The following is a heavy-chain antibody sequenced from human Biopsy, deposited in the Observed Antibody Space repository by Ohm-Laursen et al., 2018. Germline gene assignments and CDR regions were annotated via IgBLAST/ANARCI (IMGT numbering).Heavy chain of an antibody. J-gene: IGHJ5*02. Sequence: ASVKVSCKASGYTFTSYDITWVRQASGQGPEWIGWLNPVSGNSNFGQKFRGRVTVTSDTSISTAYMELSGLTSDDTAAYYCGRAVRNQLLTDPWGQGTLVTVTS. D-gene: IGHD1-7*01. CDR2: LNPVSGNS. CDR1: GYTFTSYD. V-gene: IGHV1-8*01. CDR3: GRAVRNQLLTDP.